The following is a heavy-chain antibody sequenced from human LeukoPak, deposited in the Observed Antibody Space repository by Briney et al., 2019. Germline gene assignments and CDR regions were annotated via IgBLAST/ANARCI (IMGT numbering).Heavy chain of an antibody. J-gene: IGHJ3*02. V-gene: IGHV3-48*03. D-gene: IGHD3-22*01. CDR2: ISSSGSTV. Sequence: GGSLRLSCAASGFIFSNYEMNWVRQAPGKGLEWVSYISSSGSTVYYTDSVKGRFTISRDNAKNSLYLQMNSLRAEDTAVYYCAREVYYDSSGGGIWGQGTMVTVSS. CDR1: GFIFSNYE. CDR3: AREVYYDSSGGGI.